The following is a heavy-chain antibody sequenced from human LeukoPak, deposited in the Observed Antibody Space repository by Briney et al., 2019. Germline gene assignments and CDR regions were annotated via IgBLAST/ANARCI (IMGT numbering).Heavy chain of an antibody. V-gene: IGHV3-23*01. CDR2: ISGSGGST. CDR3: AKGREWELLCPGMDV. J-gene: IGHJ6*02. CDR1: GFTFSSYA. Sequence: PGGPLRLSCAASGFTFSSYAMSWVRQAPGKGLEWVSAISGSGGSTYYADSVKGRFTISRDNSKNTLYLQMNSLRAEDTAVYYCAKGREWELLCPGMDVWGQGTTVTVSS. D-gene: IGHD1-26*01.